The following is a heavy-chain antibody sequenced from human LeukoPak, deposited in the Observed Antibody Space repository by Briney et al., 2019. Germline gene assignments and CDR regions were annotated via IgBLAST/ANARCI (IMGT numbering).Heavy chain of an antibody. Sequence: PSQTLSLTCTVSGGSISSGDYYWSWIRQPPGKGLEWIGYIYYSGSTYYNPSLKSRVTISVDTSKNQFSLKLISVTAADTAVYYCARESVVVVPAAIVHYYYMDVWGKGTTVTVSS. D-gene: IGHD2-2*02. J-gene: IGHJ6*03. V-gene: IGHV4-30-4*08. CDR2: IYYSGST. CDR3: ARESVVVVPAAIVHYYYMDV. CDR1: GGSISSGDYY.